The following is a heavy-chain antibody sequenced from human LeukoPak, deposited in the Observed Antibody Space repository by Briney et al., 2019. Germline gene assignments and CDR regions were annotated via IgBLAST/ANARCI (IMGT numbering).Heavy chain of an antibody. V-gene: IGHV1-69*13. CDR2: IIPIFGTA. D-gene: IGHD3-22*01. Sequence: GASVKVSCKASGYTFTSYGISWVRQAPGQGLEWMGGIIPIFGTANYAQKFQGRVTITADESTSTAYMELSSLRSEDTAVYYCAREPYYYDSSGATTSYFDYWGQGTLVTVSS. CDR1: GYTFTSYG. CDR3: AREPYYYDSSGATTSYFDY. J-gene: IGHJ4*02.